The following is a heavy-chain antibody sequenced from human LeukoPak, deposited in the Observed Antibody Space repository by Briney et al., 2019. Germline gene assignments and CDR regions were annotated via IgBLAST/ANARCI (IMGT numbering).Heavy chain of an antibody. CDR1: GFTFSTYA. CDR2: ISGRSENT. J-gene: IGHJ4*02. D-gene: IGHD3-10*01. CDR3: AKDRHVSGNHYISF. Sequence: PREPLRLSCVASGFTFSTYAMSRVRQAPEKGLEWGSVISGRSENTEYADSVKGRFTISRDNSKNTVYLQMNNLRDEDTALYYCAKDRHVSGNHYISFWGQGTLVSVST. V-gene: IGHV3-23*01.